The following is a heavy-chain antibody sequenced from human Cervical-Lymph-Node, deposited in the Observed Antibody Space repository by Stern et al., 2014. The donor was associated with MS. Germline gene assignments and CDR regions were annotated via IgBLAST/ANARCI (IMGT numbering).Heavy chain of an antibody. CDR3: AKVYGSGPFDY. J-gene: IGHJ4*02. Sequence: EVHLVESGGNLVQPGGSLRLSCAASGFTFSSYAMSWVRQAPGKGLEWVAVISGSDGSTFYADSVKGRYTISRDNSKNTLFLQMNSLRAEHTAVYYCAKVYGSGPFDYWGQGTLVTVSS. V-gene: IGHV3-23*04. D-gene: IGHD6-19*01. CDR2: ISGSDGST. CDR1: GFTFSSYA.